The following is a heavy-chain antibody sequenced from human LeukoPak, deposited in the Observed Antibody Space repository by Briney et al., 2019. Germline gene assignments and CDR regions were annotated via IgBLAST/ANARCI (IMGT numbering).Heavy chain of an antibody. CDR2: INAGNGNT. Sequence: ASVKVSCKASGYTFTSYAMHWVRQAPGQRLEWMGWINAGNGNTKYSQEFQGRVTITRDTSASTAYMELSSLRSEDMAVYYCARGGGTYDSSGYYYDLDYWGQGTLVTVSS. CDR1: GYTFTSYA. D-gene: IGHD3-22*01. CDR3: ARGGGTYDSSGYYYDLDY. V-gene: IGHV1-3*03. J-gene: IGHJ4*02.